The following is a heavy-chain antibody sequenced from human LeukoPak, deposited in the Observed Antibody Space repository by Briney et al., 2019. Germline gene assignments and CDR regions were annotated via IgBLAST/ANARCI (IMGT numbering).Heavy chain of an antibody. CDR3: AKARALYGSGSYSLVY. D-gene: IGHD3-10*01. Sequence: GGSLRLSCAASGFTFSSYAMSWVRQAPGKGLEWVAFMRSDASSKYYADSVKGRFTISRDNSKNTLYLQMNSLRAEDTAVYYCAKARALYGSGSYSLVYWGQGTLVIVSS. CDR2: MRSDASSK. CDR1: GFTFSSYA. V-gene: IGHV3-30*02. J-gene: IGHJ4*02.